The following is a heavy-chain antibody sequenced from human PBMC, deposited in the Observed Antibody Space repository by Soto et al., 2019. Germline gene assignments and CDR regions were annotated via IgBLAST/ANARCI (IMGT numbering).Heavy chain of an antibody. CDR3: AKDRIAAAGTLIGAFDI. D-gene: IGHD6-13*01. CDR1: GFTFDDYA. J-gene: IGHJ3*02. Sequence: QPGGSXRLSCAASGFTFDDYAMHWVRQAPGKGLEWVSGISWNSGSIGYADSVKGRFTISRDNAKNSLYLQMNSLRAEDTALYYCAKDRIAAAGTLIGAFDIWGQGTMVTVSS. CDR2: ISWNSGSI. V-gene: IGHV3-9*01.